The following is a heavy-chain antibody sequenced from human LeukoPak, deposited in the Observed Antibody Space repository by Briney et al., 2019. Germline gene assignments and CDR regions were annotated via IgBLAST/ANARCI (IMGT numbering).Heavy chain of an antibody. CDR2: ISAYNGNT. V-gene: IGHV1-18*01. J-gene: IGHJ6*02. Sequence: GASVKVSCKASGYTFTSYGISWVRQAPGQGLEWMGWISAYNGNTNYAQKLQGRVTMTTDTSTSTAYMELRSLRSDDTAVYYCARDREGYSYSYAYYYGMDVWGQGTTVTVSS. D-gene: IGHD5-18*01. CDR1: GYTFTSYG. CDR3: ARDREGYSYSYAYYYGMDV.